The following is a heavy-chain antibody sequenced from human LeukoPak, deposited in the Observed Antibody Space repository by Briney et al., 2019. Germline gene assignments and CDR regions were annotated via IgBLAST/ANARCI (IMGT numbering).Heavy chain of an antibody. V-gene: IGHV4-59*01. J-gene: IGHJ4*02. CDR1: GGSISSYY. Sequence: SETLSLTCTVSGGSISSYYWSWNRQPPGKGLEWIGYIYYSGSTTYNPSLKSRVTISVDTPKNKFSLKLTSVTAADTAVYYCASYHSSSGLDYWGQGTLVTVSS. D-gene: IGHD6-6*01. CDR2: IYYSGST. CDR3: ASYHSSSGLDY.